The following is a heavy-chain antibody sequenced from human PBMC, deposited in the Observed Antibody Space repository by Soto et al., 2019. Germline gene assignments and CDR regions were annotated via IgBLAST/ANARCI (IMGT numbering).Heavy chain of an antibody. CDR2: IYHSGST. V-gene: IGHV4-30-2*01. CDR3: ASGQQLVRNY. D-gene: IGHD6-13*01. J-gene: IGHJ4*02. Sequence: QLQLQDSGSGLVKPSQTLSLTCAVSGGSISSGGYSWSWIRQPPGKGLEWIGYIYHSGSTYYNPSLKSRVTISVDRSKNQFSLKLSSVTAADTAVYYCASGQQLVRNYWGQGTLVTVSS. CDR1: GGSISSGGYS.